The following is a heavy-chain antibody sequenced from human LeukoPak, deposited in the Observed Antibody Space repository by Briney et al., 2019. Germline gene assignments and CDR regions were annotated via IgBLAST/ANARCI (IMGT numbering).Heavy chain of an antibody. Sequence: SETLSLTCAVYGGSFSGYYWSWIRQPPGKGLEWIGEINHSGSTNYNPSLKSRVTISVDTSKNQFSLKLSSVTAADTAVYYCARTYYYDSSGTLEGFDYWGQGTLVTVSS. CDR3: ARTYYYDSSGTLEGFDY. D-gene: IGHD3-22*01. J-gene: IGHJ4*02. V-gene: IGHV4-34*01. CDR1: GGSFSGYY. CDR2: INHSGST.